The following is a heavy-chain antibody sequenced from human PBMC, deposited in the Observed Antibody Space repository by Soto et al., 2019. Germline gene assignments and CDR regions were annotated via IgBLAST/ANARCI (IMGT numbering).Heavy chain of an antibody. CDR3: TRAAFGDGMDL. D-gene: IGHD3-10*01. CDR1: GFTYNSYD. Sequence: EVQLVESGGGLVQPGGSLRLSCAAFGFTYNSYDMHWVRQVSGKGLEWVSSMGGAGAREYADSVKGRFIIFRDNAKNSLYLQMYSLRAGDTAVYYCTRAAFGDGMDLWGQGTPVTVSS. V-gene: IGHV3-13*01. CDR2: MGGAGAR. J-gene: IGHJ6*02.